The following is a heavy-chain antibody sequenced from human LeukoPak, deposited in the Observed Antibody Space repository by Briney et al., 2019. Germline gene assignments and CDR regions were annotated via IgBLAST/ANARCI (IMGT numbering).Heavy chain of an antibody. CDR2: IRYDGSNK. Sequence: GGSLRLSCAASGFTFSSYGMHWVRQAPGKGLEWVAFIRYDGSNKYHADSVKGRFTISRDNSKNTLYLQMNSLRAEDTAVYYCAKDMGYDLDYWGQGTLVTVSS. V-gene: IGHV3-30*02. J-gene: IGHJ4*02. CDR3: AKDMGYDLDY. D-gene: IGHD5-12*01. CDR1: GFTFSSYG.